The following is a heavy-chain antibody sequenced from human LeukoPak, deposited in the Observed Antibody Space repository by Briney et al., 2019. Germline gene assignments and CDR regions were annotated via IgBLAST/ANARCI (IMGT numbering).Heavy chain of an antibody. CDR3: AREESDAFDI. V-gene: IGHV1-18*04. CDR2: ISAYNGNT. Sequence: ASVKVSCKASGYTFTGYYMHWVRQAPGQGLEWMGWISAYNGNTNYAQKLQGRVTMTTDTSTSTAYMELRSLRSDDTAVYYCAREESDAFDIWGQGTMVTVSS. J-gene: IGHJ3*02. CDR1: GYTFTGYY.